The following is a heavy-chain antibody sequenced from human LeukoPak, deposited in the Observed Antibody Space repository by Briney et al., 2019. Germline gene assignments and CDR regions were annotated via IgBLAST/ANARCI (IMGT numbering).Heavy chain of an antibody. CDR1: RFTFNSYA. CDR2: MGGSGGST. Sequence: GGSQRLSCGASRFTFNSYAMSWVREAPGKGLEGGAAMGGSGGSTYYADSVKGLFTISRDNSKNAAYLQKNSLRVEDTAVYSCAAGDILPGSGSSFDFWGQGTLVTVSS. CDR3: AAGDILPGSGSSFDF. V-gene: IGHV3-23*01. J-gene: IGHJ4*02. D-gene: IGHD3-9*01.